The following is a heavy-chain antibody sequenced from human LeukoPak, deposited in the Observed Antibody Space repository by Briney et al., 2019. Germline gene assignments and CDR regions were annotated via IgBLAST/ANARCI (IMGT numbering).Heavy chain of an antibody. Sequence: ASVKVSCKASGYTFTSYYMHWVRQAPRQGLEWMGIINPSGGSTSYAQKFQGRVTMTRDTSTSTVYMELSSLRSEDTAVYYCARDPRGGYDFSRVGSPFDYWGQGTLVTVSS. CDR3: ARDPRGGYDFSRVGSPFDY. J-gene: IGHJ4*02. CDR2: INPSGGST. CDR1: GYTFTSYY. D-gene: IGHD5-12*01. V-gene: IGHV1-46*01.